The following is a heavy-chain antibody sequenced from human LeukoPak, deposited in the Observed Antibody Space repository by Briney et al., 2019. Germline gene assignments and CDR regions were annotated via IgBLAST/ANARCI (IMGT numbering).Heavy chain of an antibody. D-gene: IGHD1-14*01. CDR2: ISAYNGNT. V-gene: IGHV1-18*01. CDR1: GYTFTSYG. Sequence: ASVKVSCKASGYTFTSYGISWVRQAPGQGLEWMGWISAYNGNTNYAQKLQGRVTMTTDTSTSTAYMELSSLRSEDTAVYYCASTTGQGDDAFDIWGQGTMVTVSS. J-gene: IGHJ3*02. CDR3: ASTTGQGDDAFDI.